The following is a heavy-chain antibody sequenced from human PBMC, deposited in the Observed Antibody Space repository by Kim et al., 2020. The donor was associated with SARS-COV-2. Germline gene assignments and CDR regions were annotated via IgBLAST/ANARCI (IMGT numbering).Heavy chain of an antibody. J-gene: IGHJ6*02. CDR2: INAGNGNT. CDR3: ARTPAAAGLYYYGMDV. V-gene: IGHV1-3*01. Sequence: ASVKVSCKASGYTFTSYAMHWVRQAPGQRLEWMGWINAGNGNTKYSQKFQGRVTITRDTSASTAYMELSSLRSEDTAVYYCARTPAAAGLYYYGMDVWGQGTTVTVSS. CDR1: GYTFTSYA. D-gene: IGHD6-13*01.